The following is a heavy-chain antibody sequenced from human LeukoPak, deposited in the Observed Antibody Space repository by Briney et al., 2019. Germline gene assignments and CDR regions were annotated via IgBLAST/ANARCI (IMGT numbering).Heavy chain of an antibody. V-gene: IGHV1-69*04. CDR1: GGTFSSYA. Sequence: GASVKVSCKASGGTFSSYAISWVRQAPGQGLEWMGRIIPILGIANYAQKFQGRVTITTDESTSTAYMELSSLRSEDTAVYYCARGMYYYDSSGYYPPDAFDIWGQGTMVTVSS. D-gene: IGHD3-22*01. J-gene: IGHJ3*02. CDR3: ARGMYYYDSSGYYPPDAFDI. CDR2: IIPILGIA.